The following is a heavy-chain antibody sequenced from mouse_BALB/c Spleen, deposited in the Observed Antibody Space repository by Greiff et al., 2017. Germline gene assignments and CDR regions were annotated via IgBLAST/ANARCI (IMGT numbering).Heavy chain of an antibody. V-gene: IGHV1-80*01. CDR2: IYPGDGDT. CDR3: AMLLDYAMDY. Sequence: QVQLQQSGAELVRPGSSVKISCKASGYAFSSYWMHWVKQRPGQGLEWIGQIYPGDGDTNYNGKFKGKATLTAYKSSSTAYMQRSSLTSEDSAVCFCAMLLDYAMDYWGQGTSVTVSS. D-gene: IGHD2-12*01. CDR1: GYAFSSYW. J-gene: IGHJ4*01.